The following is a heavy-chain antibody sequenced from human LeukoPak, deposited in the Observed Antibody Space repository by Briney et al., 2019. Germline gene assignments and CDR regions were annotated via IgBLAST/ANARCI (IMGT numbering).Heavy chain of an antibody. D-gene: IGHD6-19*01. Sequence: SETLSLTCTLSGGSIRRYYWSWIRQPPRKGLEWVGYMHHSGSTKHNPYLKRRVTISVDTSKSQFSLKLSSVTAADTAVYYCARHAAVEGSSGWSPLWWFDPWGQGTLVTVSS. CDR2: MHHSGST. V-gene: IGHV4-59*08. CDR3: ARHAAVEGSSGWSPLWWFDP. CDR1: GGSIRRYY. J-gene: IGHJ5*02.